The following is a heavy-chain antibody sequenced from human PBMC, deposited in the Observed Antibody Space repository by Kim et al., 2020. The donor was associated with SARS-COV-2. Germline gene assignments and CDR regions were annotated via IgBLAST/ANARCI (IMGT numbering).Heavy chain of an antibody. V-gene: IGHV4-39*01. J-gene: IGHJ5*02. CDR1: GGSISSSSYY. D-gene: IGHD3-10*01. CDR2: IYYSGST. Sequence: SETLSLTCTVSGGSISSSSYYWGWIRQPPGKGLEWIGSIYYSGSTYYNPSLKSRVTISVDTSKNQFSLKLSSVTAADTAVYYCARPLVRGVIIHWFDPWGQGTLVTVSS. CDR3: ARPLVRGVIIHWFDP.